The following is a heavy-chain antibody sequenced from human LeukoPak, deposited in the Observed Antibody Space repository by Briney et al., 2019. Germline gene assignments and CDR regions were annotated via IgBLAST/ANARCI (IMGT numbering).Heavy chain of an antibody. CDR1: AYSISNGFV. Sequence: PSETLSLTCIVSAYSISNGFVWGWIRQPPGKGLEWIASIYRSGTTYYNPSLKSRVTMSVDTSKNQFSLRLSSVTAADTAVYYCTRLSHVAGAPKVSWFDPWGQGTLVTVSS. D-gene: IGHD1-26*01. CDR2: IYRSGTT. J-gene: IGHJ5*02. V-gene: IGHV4-38-2*02. CDR3: TRLSHVAGAPKVSWFDP.